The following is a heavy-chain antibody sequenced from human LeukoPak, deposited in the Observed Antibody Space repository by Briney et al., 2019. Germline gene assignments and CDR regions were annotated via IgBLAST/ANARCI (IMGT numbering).Heavy chain of an antibody. J-gene: IGHJ4*02. V-gene: IGHV3-7*04. D-gene: IGHD2-2*01. CDR2: INQHGTET. CDR3: AREAFCSNNRCYSDY. CDR1: GFTFSGYW. Sequence: GGSLRLSCTASGFTFSGYWMNWVRQAPGKGLEWVASINQHGTETYPVDSVKGRFTISRDNAKNSLSLQMNSLKVDDTAVYYCAREAFCSNNRCYSDYRGQGTLVTVSS.